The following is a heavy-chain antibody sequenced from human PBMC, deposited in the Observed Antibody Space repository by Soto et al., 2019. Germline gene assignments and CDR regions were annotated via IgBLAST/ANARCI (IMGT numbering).Heavy chain of an antibody. CDR2: IKQDGSEK. CDR3: ASLRVDPGYTWNYWYFDL. D-gene: IGHD1-20*01. CDR1: GFTFSSYW. V-gene: IGHV3-7*01. Sequence: GGSLRLSCAASGFTFSSYWMSWVRQAPGKGLEWVANIKQDGSEKYYVDSVKGRFTISRDNAKNSLYLQMNSLRAEDTAVYYWASLRVDPGYTWNYWYFDLWGRGTLVTVSS. J-gene: IGHJ2*01.